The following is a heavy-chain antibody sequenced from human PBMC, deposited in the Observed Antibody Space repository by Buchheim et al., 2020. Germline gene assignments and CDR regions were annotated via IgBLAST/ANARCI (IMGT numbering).Heavy chain of an antibody. CDR1: GGAISSYY. J-gene: IGHJ4*02. CDR3: ARGFSAYDLYFDY. D-gene: IGHD5-12*01. V-gene: IGHV4-59*01. CDR2: VYHDGST. Sequence: QVQLQESGPGLVKPSETLSLTCTVSGGAISSYYWSWIRQSPGKGLEWIGYVYHDGSTSYNAALKSRVTMSVETSMNRFSLKLTSVTAADTAVYYCARGFSAYDLYFDYWGQGT.